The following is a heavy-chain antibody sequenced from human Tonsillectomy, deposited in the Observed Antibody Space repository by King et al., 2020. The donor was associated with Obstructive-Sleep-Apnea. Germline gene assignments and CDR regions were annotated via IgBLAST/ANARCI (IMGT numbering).Heavy chain of an antibody. V-gene: IGHV4-31*03. D-gene: IGHD2-2*01. CDR2: IYYSGST. CDR3: ARGAMTLGAFDI. Sequence: VQLQESGPGLVKPSQTLSLTCTVSGGSISSVCYYWSWIRQHPGKGLEWIGYIYYSGSTYYNPSLKSRVTISVDTSKNQFSLKLSSVTVADTAVYYCARGAMTLGAFDIWGQGTMVTVSS. J-gene: IGHJ3*02. CDR1: GGSISSVCYY.